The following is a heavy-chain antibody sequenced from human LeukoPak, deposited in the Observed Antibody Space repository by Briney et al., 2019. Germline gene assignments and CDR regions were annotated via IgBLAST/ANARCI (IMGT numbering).Heavy chain of an antibody. D-gene: IGHD6-19*01. Sequence: GGSLRLSCAASGFTFSNYAMSWVRQAPEKGLEWVSAISGSGVSTYYADSVKGRFTISRDNSKNTLYLQTNSLRAEDTAVYYCAKWGSSVVAGFYGMDVWGQGTTVTVSS. J-gene: IGHJ6*02. V-gene: IGHV3-23*01. CDR2: ISGSGVST. CDR1: GFTFSNYA. CDR3: AKWGSSVVAGFYGMDV.